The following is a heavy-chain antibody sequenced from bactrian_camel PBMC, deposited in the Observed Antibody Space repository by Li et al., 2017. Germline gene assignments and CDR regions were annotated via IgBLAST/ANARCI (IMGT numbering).Heavy chain of an antibody. CDR1: ASTHTNAC. Sequence: HVQLVESGGDSVQAGGSLRLSCAVSASTHTNACLGWFRRSPGKEREGVACIAADGSTQYAHSLKGRFTIAKDSAKLTLTLQMNNLEPEDTAMYYCAARGPNCYTKLSVRDFTYWGQGTQVTVS. V-gene: IGHV3S63*01. D-gene: IGHD8*01. CDR2: IAADGST. CDR3: AARGPNCYTKLSVRDFTY. J-gene: IGHJ6*01.